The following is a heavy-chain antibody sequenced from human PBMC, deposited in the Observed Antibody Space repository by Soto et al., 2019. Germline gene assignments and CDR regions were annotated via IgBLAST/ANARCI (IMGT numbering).Heavy chain of an antibody. Sequence: QVQLQQWGAGLLKPSETLSLSCAVSGGSFSGYYWSWIREPPGKGLEWIGEINHRGSTNSNASLKIRVTISIDTSKNRFSLKLNSVTAADTAVYYCPRANILTGYYFVYFDLWGRGTLVTVSS. D-gene: IGHD3-9*01. CDR3: PRANILTGYYFVYFDL. CDR2: INHRGST. V-gene: IGHV4-34*01. CDR1: GGSFSGYY. J-gene: IGHJ2*01.